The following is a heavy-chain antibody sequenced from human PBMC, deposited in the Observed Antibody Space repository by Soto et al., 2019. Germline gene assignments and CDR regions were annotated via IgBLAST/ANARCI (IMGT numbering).Heavy chain of an antibody. J-gene: IGHJ4*02. CDR3: VRKVLITDYCFDS. CDR1: GFSFSSYW. Sequence: PGGSLRLSCAASGFSFSSYWMSWVRQAPGKGLEWVANIKQDGSEKYYVDSVKGRFTISRDNAENSVFLQMSSLRAEDTAVYYCVRKVLITDYCFDSWGQGTLVTVSS. V-gene: IGHV3-7*01. D-gene: IGHD2-21*01. CDR2: IKQDGSEK.